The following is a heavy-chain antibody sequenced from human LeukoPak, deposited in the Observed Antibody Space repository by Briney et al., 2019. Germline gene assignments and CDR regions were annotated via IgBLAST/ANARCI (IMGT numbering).Heavy chain of an antibody. CDR2: IYYRGST. CDR3: ASLDTTVTLFDY. D-gene: IGHD4-17*01. CDR1: GGAISTFY. Sequence: SPSETLSLTCTVSGGAISTFYWSWIRQPPGKGLEWIGYIYYRGSTDYNPSLKSRVTISVDTSKNQFFLKLSSVTAADTAVYYCASLDTTVTLFDYWGQGTLVTVSS. V-gene: IGHV4-59*08. J-gene: IGHJ4*02.